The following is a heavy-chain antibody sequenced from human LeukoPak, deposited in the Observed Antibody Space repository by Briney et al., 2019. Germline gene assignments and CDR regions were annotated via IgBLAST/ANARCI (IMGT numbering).Heavy chain of an antibody. V-gene: IGHV3-30*02. D-gene: IGHD4-17*01. Sequence: PGGSLRLSCAASGFTFSSYGMHWVRQAPGKGLEWVAFIRYDGSNKYYADSVKGRFTISRDNSKNTLYLRMNSLRAEDTAVYYCAKGVSTVTKNYFDYWGQGTLVTVSS. CDR2: IRYDGSNK. J-gene: IGHJ4*02. CDR1: GFTFSSYG. CDR3: AKGVSTVTKNYFDY.